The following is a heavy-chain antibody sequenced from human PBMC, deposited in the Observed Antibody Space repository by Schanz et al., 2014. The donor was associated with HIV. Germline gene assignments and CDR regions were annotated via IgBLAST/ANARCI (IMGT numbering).Heavy chain of an antibody. CDR2: TLPILGTA. J-gene: IGHJ4*02. D-gene: IGHD6-13*01. CDR3: ARDSPVAAGTLDY. V-gene: IGHV1-69*01. Sequence: QVQLVQSGAEVKKPGSSVKVSCKASGGTFSSYAINWVRQAPGQGLEWMGGTLPILGTANYAQKFQGRATITADESTSTAYMELSSLRSEDTAVYYCARDSPVAAGTLDYWGQGTLVTVSS. CDR1: GGTFSSYA.